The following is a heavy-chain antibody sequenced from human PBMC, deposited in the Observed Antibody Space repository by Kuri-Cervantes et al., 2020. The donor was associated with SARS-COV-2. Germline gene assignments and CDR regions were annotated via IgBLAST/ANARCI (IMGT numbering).Heavy chain of an antibody. V-gene: IGHV3-21*01. CDR1: GFTFSSYS. Sequence: GESLKISCAASGFTFSSYSMNWVRQAPGKGLEWVSSISSSSSYIYYADSVKGRFTVSRDNSKNTLYLQMNSLRAEDTAVYYCARDFSSWGEDPDAFDIWGQGTMVTVSS. CDR3: ARDFSSWGEDPDAFDI. CDR2: ISSSSSYI. D-gene: IGHD6-19*01. J-gene: IGHJ3*02.